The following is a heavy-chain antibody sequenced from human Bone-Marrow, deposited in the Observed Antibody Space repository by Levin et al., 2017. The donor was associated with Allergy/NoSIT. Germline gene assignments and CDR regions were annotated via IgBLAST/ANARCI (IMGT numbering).Heavy chain of an antibody. Sequence: GESLKISCIVSGFTFSDYSIYWVRQAPGKGLEWISSISSDSSDLYYADSVKGSFTISRDNAKNSLNLQVSSLRAEDTAVYHCVRGIIGDVRVAHKEAFDVWGQGTMVTVSS. CDR3: VRGIIGDVRVAHKEAFDV. J-gene: IGHJ3*01. V-gene: IGHV3-21*01. CDR1: GFTFSDYS. CDR2: ISSDSSDL. D-gene: IGHD2/OR15-2a*01.